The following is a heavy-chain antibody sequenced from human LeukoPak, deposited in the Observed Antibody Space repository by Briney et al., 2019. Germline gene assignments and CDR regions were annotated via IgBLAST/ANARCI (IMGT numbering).Heavy chain of an antibody. Sequence: SETLSLTCTVSGGSISSGSYYWSWIRQPAGKGLEWIGRIYTSGSTNYNPSLKSRVTISVDTSKNQFSLKLSSVTAADTAVYYCASAYPGSYFDYWGQGTLVTVSS. J-gene: IGHJ4*02. CDR2: IYTSGST. CDR1: GGSISSGSYY. V-gene: IGHV4-61*02. CDR3: ASAYPGSYFDY. D-gene: IGHD1-26*01.